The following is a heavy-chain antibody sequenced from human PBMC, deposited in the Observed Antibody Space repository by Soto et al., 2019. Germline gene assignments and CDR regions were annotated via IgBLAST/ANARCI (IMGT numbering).Heavy chain of an antibody. V-gene: IGHV1-2*04. Sequence: ASVKVSCKASGYTFTGYYMHWVRQAPGQGLEWMGWINPNSGGTNYAQKFQGWVTMTRDTSISTAYMELSRLRSDDTAVYYCAREAARPDSFYYGTDAWGQGSTVNVP. CDR2: INPNSGGT. CDR1: GYTFTGYY. D-gene: IGHD6-6*01. CDR3: AREAARPDSFYYGTDA. J-gene: IGHJ6*02.